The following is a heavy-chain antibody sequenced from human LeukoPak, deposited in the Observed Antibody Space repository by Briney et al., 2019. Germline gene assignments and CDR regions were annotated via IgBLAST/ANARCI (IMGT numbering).Heavy chain of an antibody. Sequence: SETLSLTCTVSGGSISSSSYYWGWIRQPPGKGLEWIGSIYYSGSTYYNPSLKSRVTISVDTSKNQFSLKLSSVTAADTAVYCCARTRLYNWFDPWGQGTLVTVSS. D-gene: IGHD3-22*01. J-gene: IGHJ5*02. CDR1: GGSISSSSYY. CDR3: ARTRLYNWFDP. V-gene: IGHV4-39*07. CDR2: IYYSGST.